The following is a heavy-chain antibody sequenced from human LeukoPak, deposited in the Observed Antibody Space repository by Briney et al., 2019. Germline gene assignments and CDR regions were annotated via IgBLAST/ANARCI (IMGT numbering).Heavy chain of an antibody. Sequence: SETLSLTCAVYGGSFSGYYWSWVRQPPGKGLEWIVEINHSGSTNYNPSLKSRVTISVDTSKNQFSLKLNSMSAADTAVYYCARHAGRGYYFDYWGQGTLVTVSS. CDR3: ARHAGRGYYFDY. V-gene: IGHV4-34*01. CDR2: INHSGST. J-gene: IGHJ4*02. CDR1: GGSFSGYY.